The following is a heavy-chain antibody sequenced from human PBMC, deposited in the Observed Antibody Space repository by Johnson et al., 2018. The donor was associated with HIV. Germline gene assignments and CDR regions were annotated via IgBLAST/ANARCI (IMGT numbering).Heavy chain of an antibody. V-gene: IGHV3-9*01. CDR1: GFTFDDYA. J-gene: IGHJ3*02. D-gene: IGHD1-26*01. CDR3: AKPLHSGSYWAAFDI. Sequence: VESGGGLVQPGRSLRLSCAASGFTFDDYAMHWVRQAPGKGLEWVSVFSWNSGSIGYADSVKGRFTISRDNAKNSLYLQMNSLRAEDTALYYCAKPLHSGSYWAAFDIWGQGTMVTVSS. CDR2: FSWNSGSI.